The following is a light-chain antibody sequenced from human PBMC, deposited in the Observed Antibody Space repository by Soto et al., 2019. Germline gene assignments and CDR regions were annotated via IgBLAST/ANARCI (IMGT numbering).Light chain of an antibody. CDR2: GAS. Sequence: ELVMTQSPDTLSVSLVESDTLSCMASQSVRSNLAWYQQKNGQAPRIVIYGASTRATGIPARFSGSGSGTEVNLTLSSLETEDFAVYYCQQRSNWLWTFGQGTKVDIK. CDR3: QQRSNWLWT. CDR1: QSVRSN. V-gene: IGKV3-15*01. J-gene: IGKJ1*01.